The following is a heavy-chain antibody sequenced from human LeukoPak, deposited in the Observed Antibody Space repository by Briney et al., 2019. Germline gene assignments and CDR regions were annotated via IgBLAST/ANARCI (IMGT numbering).Heavy chain of an antibody. J-gene: IGHJ4*02. CDR1: GFTFGSYA. V-gene: IGHV3-23*01. D-gene: IGHD2-2*01. Sequence: GGSLRLSCAGFGFTFGSYAMTWVRQAPGKGLEWVSGIGSGGTTFYAHSVKGRFTISRDNPKNTLYLQVNSLRAEDTAVYYCAKGSCSSTSCYVDYWGQGTLVTVSS. CDR2: IGSGGTT. CDR3: AKGSCSSTSCYVDY.